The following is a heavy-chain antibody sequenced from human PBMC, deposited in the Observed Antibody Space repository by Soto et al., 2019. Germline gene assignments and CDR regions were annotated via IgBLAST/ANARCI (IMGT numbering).Heavy chain of an antibody. D-gene: IGHD1-7*01. J-gene: IGHJ6*02. CDR1: VDGFSGYV. V-gene: IGHV1-69*13. CDR2: IIPIFGTA. CDR3: ARAYAGPYNRNCGKIWYYYYGMDV. Sequence: SVKVYCKASVDGFSGYVSGWVRQENGQGLEWMGGIIPIFGTANYAQRFQGRVTITADESTSTAYMELSSLRSEDTAVYYCARAYAGPYNRNCGKIWYYYYGMDVWVQGTTVTLS.